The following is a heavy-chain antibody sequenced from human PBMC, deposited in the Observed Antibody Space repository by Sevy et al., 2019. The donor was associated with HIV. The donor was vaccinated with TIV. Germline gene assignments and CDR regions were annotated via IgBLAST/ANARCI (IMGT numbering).Heavy chain of an antibody. V-gene: IGHV3-23*01. Sequence: GGSLRLSCAASGSTFSSYAMTWVRQAAGKGLEWVFSIEGSGARTYYSASVKGRFTISRDNFKNTLFLQMSSLRAEDTAVYYCAKDWRRTAGGWFDPWGQGTLVTVSS. CDR3: AKDWRRTAGGWFDP. D-gene: IGHD3-3*01. CDR1: GSTFSSYA. CDR2: IEGSGART. J-gene: IGHJ5*02.